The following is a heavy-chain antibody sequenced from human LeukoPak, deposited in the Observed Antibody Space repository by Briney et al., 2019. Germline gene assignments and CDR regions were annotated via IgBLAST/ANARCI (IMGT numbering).Heavy chain of an antibody. J-gene: IGHJ6*02. CDR3: ARDKDCGGDCYYYGMDV. CDR1: GFTFSDYY. D-gene: IGHD2-21*01. CDR2: ISSSGSTI. V-gene: IGHV3-11*01. Sequence: GGSLRLSCAASGFTFSDYYMSWIRQAPGKGLEWVSYISSSGSTIYYADSVKGRLTISRDNAKNSLYLQMNSLRAEDTAVYYCARDKDCGGDCYYYGMDVWGQGTTVTVSS.